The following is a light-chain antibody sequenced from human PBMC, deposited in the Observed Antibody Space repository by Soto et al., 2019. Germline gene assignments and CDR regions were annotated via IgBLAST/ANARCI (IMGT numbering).Light chain of an antibody. J-gene: IGLJ3*02. V-gene: IGLV2-23*01. Sequence: QSALTQPASVSGSPGQSITISCTGTSDDVGSYNLVSWYQQYPGKAPKLIIYEDNKRPSGVSNRFSGSKSGNTASLTISGLQAEDEADYHCCSYGRTNIYPFWVFGGGTKLTVL. CDR2: EDN. CDR1: SDDVGSYNL. CDR3: CSYGRTNIYPFWV.